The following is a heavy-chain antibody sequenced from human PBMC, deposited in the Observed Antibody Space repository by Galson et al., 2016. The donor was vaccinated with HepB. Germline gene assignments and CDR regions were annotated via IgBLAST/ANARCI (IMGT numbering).Heavy chain of an antibody. CDR1: GFTFSNYA. Sequence: SLRLSCAASGFTFSNYAMSWVRQAPGKGLEWVSVISSYTGTTDYADSVKGRFTISRDNSKNTLFLQMNSLRAEDTAIYYCAKDGAIYGSCTSTSCSGYSDYWGQGTLVTVSS. CDR3: AKDGAIYGSCTSTSCSGYSDY. CDR2: ISSYTGTT. D-gene: IGHD2-2*01. V-gene: IGHV3-23*01. J-gene: IGHJ4*02.